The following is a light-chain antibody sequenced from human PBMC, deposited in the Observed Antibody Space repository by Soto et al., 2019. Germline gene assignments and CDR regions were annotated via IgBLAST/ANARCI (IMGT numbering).Light chain of an antibody. Sequence: QLVLTQPPSASGTPGQRVTISCSGSSSNIGSNYVYWYQQLPGTAPKLLIYSNNQRPSGVPDRFSGSKSGTSASLAISGLRSEDEAVYYCAAWDDSLSGWVFGGGTKLTVL. V-gene: IGLV1-47*02. CDR1: SSNIGSNY. J-gene: IGLJ3*02. CDR3: AAWDDSLSGWV. CDR2: SNN.